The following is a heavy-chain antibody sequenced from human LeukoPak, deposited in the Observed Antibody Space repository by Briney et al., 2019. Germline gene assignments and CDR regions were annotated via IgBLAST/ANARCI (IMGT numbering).Heavy chain of an antibody. CDR1: GFTFSSYE. CDR3: ARTHQSQNYYGSGSYARYFDY. Sequence: GGSLRLSCAASGFTFSSYEMNWVRQAPGKGLEWVSCISSSGSTIYYADSVKGRFTISRDNAKNSPYLQMNSLRAEDTAVYYCARTHQSQNYYGSGSYARYFDYWGQGTLVTVSS. V-gene: IGHV3-48*03. D-gene: IGHD3-10*01. CDR2: ISSSGSTI. J-gene: IGHJ4*02.